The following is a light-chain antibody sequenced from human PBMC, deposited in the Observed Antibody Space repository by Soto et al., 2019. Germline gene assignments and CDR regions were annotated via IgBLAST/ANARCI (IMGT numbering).Light chain of an antibody. J-gene: IGKJ1*01. V-gene: IGKV1-5*03. Sequence: NQSPSPLIKKKKDRVTITCRASQSISSWLAWYQQKPGTAPKLLIYKASTLQSGVPSRFSGSGSGTEFTLTISILQTNESATYYRPHYNDTSKFRQGSKLDIK. CDR3: PHYNDTSK. CDR2: KAS. CDR1: QSISSW.